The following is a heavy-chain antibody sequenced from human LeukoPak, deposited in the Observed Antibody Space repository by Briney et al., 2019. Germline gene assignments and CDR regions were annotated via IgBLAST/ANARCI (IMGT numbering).Heavy chain of an antibody. CDR1: GGSISGGDYY. CDR2: IYYSGNT. Sequence: SQTLSLTCTVSGGSISGGDYYWSWIRQPPGKGLEWIGYIYYSGNTYYNPSLKSRLSISVDTSKNQFSLKLSSVTAADTAVYYCASFGRDYYYYYMDVWGKGTTVTVSS. J-gene: IGHJ6*03. CDR3: ASFGRDYYYYYMDV. D-gene: IGHD3-3*01. V-gene: IGHV4-30-4*08.